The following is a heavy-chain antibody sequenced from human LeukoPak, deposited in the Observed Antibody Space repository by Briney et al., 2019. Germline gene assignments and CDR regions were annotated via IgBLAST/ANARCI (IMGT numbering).Heavy chain of an antibody. V-gene: IGHV4-4*02. D-gene: IGHD5-18*01. CDR3: ARGGTAMVYYYYGMDV. J-gene: IGHJ6*04. Sequence: SETLSLTCAVSGGAISSSNWWSWVRKPPGKGLEWIGEIYHSGSTNYNPSLKSRVTISVDKSKNQFSLKLSSVTAADTAVYYCARGGTAMVYYYYGMDVWGKGTTVTVSS. CDR1: GGAISSSNW. CDR2: IYHSGST.